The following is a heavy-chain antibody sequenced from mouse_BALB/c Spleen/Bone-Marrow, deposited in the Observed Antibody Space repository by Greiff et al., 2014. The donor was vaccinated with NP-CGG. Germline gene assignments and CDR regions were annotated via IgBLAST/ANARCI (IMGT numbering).Heavy chain of an antibody. Sequence: EVKLVESGPELIKPGASVKMSCKASGYTFTSYVIHWVKQKPGQGLKWIGYINPYNDGTKYNEKFKGKATLTSDKSSSTAYMDLSSLASEDSAVYYCVRGVNYDYDEGALDYWGQGTSVTVSS. V-gene: IGHV1-14*01. CDR1: GYTFTSYV. CDR2: INPYNDGT. CDR3: VRGVNYDYDEGALDY. D-gene: IGHD2-4*01. J-gene: IGHJ4*01.